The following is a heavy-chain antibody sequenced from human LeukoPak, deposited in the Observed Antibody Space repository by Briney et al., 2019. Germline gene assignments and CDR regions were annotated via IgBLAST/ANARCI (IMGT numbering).Heavy chain of an antibody. CDR3: ARADFAIFGVVIDYYYYYGMDV. Sequence: GESLKISCKGSGYTFTGYYMHWVRQAPGQGLEWMGWINPNSGGTNYAQKFQGRVTMTRDTSISTAYMELSRLRSDDTAVYYCARADFAIFGVVIDYYYYYGMDVWGQGTTVTVSS. J-gene: IGHJ6*02. D-gene: IGHD3-3*01. CDR1: GYTFTGYY. V-gene: IGHV1-2*02. CDR2: INPNSGGT.